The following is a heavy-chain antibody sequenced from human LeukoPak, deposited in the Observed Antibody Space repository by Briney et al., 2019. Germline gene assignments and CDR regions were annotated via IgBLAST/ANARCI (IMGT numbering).Heavy chain of an antibody. CDR2: ISSSSDYI. Sequence: KSGGSLRLSCAASGFTFNIYSMNWVRQAPGKGLEWVSSISSSSDYIYYADSVKGRFTISRDNAENSLYLQMNSLRAEDTAVYYCARKLGKWERLSPFDYWGQGTLVTVSS. CDR1: GFTFNIYS. V-gene: IGHV3-21*01. J-gene: IGHJ4*02. CDR3: ARKLGKWERLSPFDY. D-gene: IGHD1-26*01.